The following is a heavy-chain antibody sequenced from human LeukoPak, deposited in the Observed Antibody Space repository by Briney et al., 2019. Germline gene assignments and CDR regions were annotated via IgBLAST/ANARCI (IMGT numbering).Heavy chain of an antibody. CDR1: GYTFSDYY. CDR3: ARPLGSLKEYWWFDP. V-gene: IGHV1-2*02. Sequence: GASVTVSYTASGYTFSDYYIHWLRQAPGQGLEWMGWINPKSGVTNFAQYFQGRVTMTRDTSSTTVYMELTRLRSDDTAVYYCARPLGSLKEYWWFDPWGQGTLVTISS. J-gene: IGHJ5*02. D-gene: IGHD2/OR15-2a*01. CDR2: INPKSGVT.